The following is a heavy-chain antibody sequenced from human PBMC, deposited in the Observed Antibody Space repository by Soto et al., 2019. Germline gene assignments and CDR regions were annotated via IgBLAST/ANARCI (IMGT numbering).Heavy chain of an antibody. J-gene: IGHJ6*02. CDR2: ISYDGSNK. CDR1: GFTFSSYG. Sequence: QVQLVESGGGVVQPGRSLRLSCAASGFTFSSYGMHWVRQAPGKGLEWVAVISYDGSNKYYADSVKGRFTISRDNSKNTLYLHMNSLRAEDTAVYYFAKDLPVWGQGTTVTVSS. CDR3: AKDLPV. V-gene: IGHV3-30*18.